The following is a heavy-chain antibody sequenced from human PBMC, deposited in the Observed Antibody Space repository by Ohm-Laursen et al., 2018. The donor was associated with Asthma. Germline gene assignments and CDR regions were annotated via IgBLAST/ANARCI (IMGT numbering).Heavy chain of an antibody. J-gene: IGHJ3*01. Sequence: SLRLSCAASGFIISNYAMSWVRQAPGKGLEWVSAIRGSGDTTHYTDFVKGRFTISRDSSENTLYLHMNNLRAEDTAVYYCARSNGRDCFDVWGQGTMVTVSS. V-gene: IGHV3-23*01. CDR3: ARSNGRDCFDV. CDR1: GFIISNYA. D-gene: IGHD2-21*01. CDR2: IRGSGDTT.